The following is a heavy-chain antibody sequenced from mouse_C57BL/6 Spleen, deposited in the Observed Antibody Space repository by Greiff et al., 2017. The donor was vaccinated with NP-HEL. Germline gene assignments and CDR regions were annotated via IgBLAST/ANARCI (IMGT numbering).Heavy chain of an antibody. V-gene: IGHV5-17*01. CDR3: AREGAY. CDR2: ISSGSSTI. CDR1: GFTFSDYG. J-gene: IGHJ3*01. Sequence: DVHLVESGGGLVKPGGSLKLSCAASGFTFSDYGMHWVRQAPEKGLEWVAYISSGSSTIYYADTVKGRFTISRDNAKNTLFLQMTSLRSEDTAMYYCAREGAYWGQGTLVTVSA.